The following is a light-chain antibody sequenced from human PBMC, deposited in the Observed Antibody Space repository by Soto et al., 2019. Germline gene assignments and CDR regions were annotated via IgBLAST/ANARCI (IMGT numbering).Light chain of an antibody. V-gene: IGKV1-5*01. Sequence: DIQMTQSPSTLSASLGDTVTITCRASQSTSSWLAWYQQKPGKAPKVLIYDVSILESGVPSRFSGSGSGTEFTLTINSLQPDDFATYYCQQYNTYSGTFGPGTRLEIK. J-gene: IGKJ5*01. CDR2: DVS. CDR1: QSTSSW. CDR3: QQYNTYSGT.